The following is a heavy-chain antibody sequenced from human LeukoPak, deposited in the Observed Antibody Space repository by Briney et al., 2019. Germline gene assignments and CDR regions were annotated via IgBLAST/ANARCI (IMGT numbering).Heavy chain of an antibody. D-gene: IGHD6-13*01. CDR3: ARDRGSSSWYPGYYYGMDV. CDR1: GGSISSISYY. V-gene: IGHV4-39*07. Sequence: PSETLSLTCTVSGGSISSISYYWGWIRQPPGKGLEWIGSLYYTGSTYYNPSLKSRVTISVDTSKNQSSLKLSSVTAADTAVYYCARDRGSSSWYPGYYYGMDVWGQGTTVTVSS. CDR2: LYYTGST. J-gene: IGHJ6*02.